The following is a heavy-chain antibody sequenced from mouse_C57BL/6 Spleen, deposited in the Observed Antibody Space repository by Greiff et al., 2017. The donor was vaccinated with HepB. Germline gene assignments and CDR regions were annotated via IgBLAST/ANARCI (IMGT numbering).Heavy chain of an antibody. CDR1: GFTFSDYY. CDR3: ARDRGERDFDY. D-gene: IGHD2-13*01. CDR2: INYDGSST. V-gene: IGHV5-16*01. Sequence: EVMLVESEGGLVQPGSSMKLSCTASGFTFSDYYMAWVRQVPEKGLEWVANINYDGSSTYYLDYLKSRFIISRDNAKNILYLQMSSLKSEDTATYYCARDRGERDFDYWGQGTTLTVSS. J-gene: IGHJ2*01.